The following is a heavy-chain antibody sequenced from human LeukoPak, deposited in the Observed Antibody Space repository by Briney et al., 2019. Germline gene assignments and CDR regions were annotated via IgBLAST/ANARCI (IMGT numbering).Heavy chain of an antibody. CDR2: QYYRSKWFI. CDR1: GNVVLGKSAA. J-gene: IGHJ6*03. Sequence: SQTLSLTCAISGNVVLGKSAAWNWIRHSPPKALNWLGRQYYRSKWFIDYAVSVKSRITINPDTSKNQFSLQLNSVTPEDTAVYYCARDRRYCSSTSCRYYYYYYYMDVWGKGTTVTVSS. V-gene: IGHV6-1*01. D-gene: IGHD2-2*01. CDR3: ARDRRYCSSTSCRYYYYYYYMDV.